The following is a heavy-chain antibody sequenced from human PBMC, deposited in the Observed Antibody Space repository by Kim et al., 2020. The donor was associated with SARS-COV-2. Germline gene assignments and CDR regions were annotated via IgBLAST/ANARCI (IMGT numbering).Heavy chain of an antibody. V-gene: IGHV4-31*03. CDR2: IYYSGST. Sequence: SETLSLTCTVSGGSISSGGYYWSWIRQHQGKGLVWIGYIYYSGSTYYNPSHKRRVTISVDTTKNQFLLKLSSVTAADTAVYYCARDSGYAPNWFDPWGQGTLVTVSS. CDR3: ARDSGYAPNWFDP. D-gene: IGHD5-12*01. CDR1: GGSISSGGYY. J-gene: IGHJ5*02.